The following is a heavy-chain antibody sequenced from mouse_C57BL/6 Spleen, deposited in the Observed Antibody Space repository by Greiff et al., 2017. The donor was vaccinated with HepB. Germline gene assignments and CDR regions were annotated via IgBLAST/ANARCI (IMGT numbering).Heavy chain of an antibody. Sequence: QVQLKESGTELVKPGASVKLSCKASGYTFTSYWMHWVKQRPGQGLEWIGNINPSNGGTNYNEKFKSKATLTVDKSSSTAYMQLSSLTSEDSAVYYCARWYYGSSYRYFDVWGTGTTVTVSS. CDR2: INPSNGGT. CDR3: ARWYYGSSYRYFDV. V-gene: IGHV1-53*01. D-gene: IGHD1-1*01. CDR1: GYTFTSYW. J-gene: IGHJ1*03.